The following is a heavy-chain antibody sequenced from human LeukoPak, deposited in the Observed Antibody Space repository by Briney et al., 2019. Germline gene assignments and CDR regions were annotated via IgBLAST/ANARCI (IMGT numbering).Heavy chain of an antibody. J-gene: IGHJ4*02. CDR1: GDSVSSNSAA. D-gene: IGHD2-15*01. V-gene: IGHV6-1*01. Sequence: SQTLSLTCAISGDSVSSNSAAWNWIRQSPSRGLEWLGRTHYRSKWYNDYEVSLKSRIIINPDTSKNQFSLQLNSVTPEDTAVYYCARDSSSKYCSGGSCYFDCWGQGTLVTVSS. CDR2: THYRSKWYN. CDR3: ARDSSSKYCSGGSCYFDC.